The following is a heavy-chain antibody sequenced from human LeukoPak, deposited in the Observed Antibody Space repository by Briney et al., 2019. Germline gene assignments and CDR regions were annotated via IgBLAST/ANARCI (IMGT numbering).Heavy chain of an antibody. J-gene: IGHJ4*02. Sequence: SETLSLTCTVSGGPISSYYWSWIRQPPGKGLEYIGYISYSGTTSYNPSLKSRVAIAVDTSKNQFSLKLSSVTAADTAVYYCARDDGDYSFDYWGQGTLVTVSS. V-gene: IGHV4-59*01. D-gene: IGHD4-17*01. CDR2: ISYSGTT. CDR3: ARDDGDYSFDY. CDR1: GGPISSYY.